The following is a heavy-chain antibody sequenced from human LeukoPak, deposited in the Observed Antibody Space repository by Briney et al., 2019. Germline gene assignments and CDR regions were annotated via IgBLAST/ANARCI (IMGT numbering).Heavy chain of an antibody. CDR1: GFTFSSCA. CDR2: ISGSGGIT. CDR3: AKDRHAPGRYCSSTTCFPFDP. V-gene: IGHV3-23*01. Sequence: GGSLRLSCAASGFTFSSCAMNWVRQAPGKGLEWVSGISGSGGITHYADSVRGRFTISRDNSKNTLYLQMNSLRAEDTAVYYCAKDRHAPGRYCSSTTCFPFDPWGQGTLVTVSS. J-gene: IGHJ5*02. D-gene: IGHD2-2*01.